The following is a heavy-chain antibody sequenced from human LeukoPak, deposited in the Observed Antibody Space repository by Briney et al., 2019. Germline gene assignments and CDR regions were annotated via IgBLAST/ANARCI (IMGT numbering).Heavy chain of an antibody. V-gene: IGHV3-49*04. CDR1: GFTVSSNY. CDR2: IRSKRYGGTR. CDR3: TRARGLLWFGDCFDY. Sequence: PGGSLRLSCAASGFTVSSNYMSWVRQAPGKGLEWVGFIRSKRYGGTREYAASVKSRFTISRDDSINIAYLQLNSLNTEDTAMYYCTRARGLLWFGDCFDYWGQGTLVTVSS. J-gene: IGHJ4*02. D-gene: IGHD3-10*01.